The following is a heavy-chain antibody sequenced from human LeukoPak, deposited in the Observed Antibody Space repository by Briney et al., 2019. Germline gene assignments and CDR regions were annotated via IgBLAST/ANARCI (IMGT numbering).Heavy chain of an antibody. CDR1: GGSISSYY. J-gene: IGHJ4*02. D-gene: IGHD6-19*01. V-gene: IGHV4-59*01. CDR2: IFYSGST. Sequence: SETLSLTCTVSGGSISSYYWSWIRQSPGKGLEWIGYIFYSGSTNYSPSLKGRVTISVDTSKNQFSLKLSSVTAADTAVYYCARGGSGPYPRLDYWGQGSLVTVSS. CDR3: ARGGSGPYPRLDY.